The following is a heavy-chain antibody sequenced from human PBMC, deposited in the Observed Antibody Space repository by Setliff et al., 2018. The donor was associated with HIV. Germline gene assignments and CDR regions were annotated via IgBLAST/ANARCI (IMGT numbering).Heavy chain of an antibody. CDR3: ATEDKGYYASGLG. D-gene: IGHD3-10*01. CDR2: INPSGDSA. Sequence: ASVKVSCKASGDTFTRFHIHWVRQAPGQGLEWMGIINPSGDSANYAQKFQGRATMTRDTSTSTVYMEVSSLRSEDTAVYYCATEDKGYYASGLGWGQGPLVTVSS. CDR1: GDTFTRFH. J-gene: IGHJ4*02. V-gene: IGHV1-46*01.